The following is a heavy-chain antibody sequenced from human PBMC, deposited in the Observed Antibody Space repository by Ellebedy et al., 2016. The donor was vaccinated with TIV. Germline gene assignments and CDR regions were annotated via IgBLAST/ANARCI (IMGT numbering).Heavy chain of an antibody. CDR2: ISDTGGST. Sequence: GESLKISCAASGFTFSDHYMDWVRQAPGKGLEWVSAISDTGGSTYYADSVKGRFTISRDNSKNTLYLQMNSLRAEDTAVYFCGTVATTFDYWGQGTLVTVSS. D-gene: IGHD5-24*01. J-gene: IGHJ4*02. CDR3: GTVATTFDY. CDR1: GFTFSDHY. V-gene: IGHV3-23*01.